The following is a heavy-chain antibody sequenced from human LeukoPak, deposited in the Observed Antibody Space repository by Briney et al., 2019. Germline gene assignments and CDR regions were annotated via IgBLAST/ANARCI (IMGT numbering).Heavy chain of an antibody. V-gene: IGHV1-69*05. CDR2: VIPVLGTT. J-gene: IGHJ2*01. Sequence: ASVKVSCKASGTTFSRSAISWVRQAPGQGLEWMGGVIPVLGTTNYAQKFQDRVSITTDESTSTAYMEVSSLRSVDTAVYYCARVARIAAAGTEFWYFDLWGRGTLVTVSS. D-gene: IGHD6-13*01. CDR3: ARVARIAAAGTEFWYFDL. CDR1: GTTFSRSA.